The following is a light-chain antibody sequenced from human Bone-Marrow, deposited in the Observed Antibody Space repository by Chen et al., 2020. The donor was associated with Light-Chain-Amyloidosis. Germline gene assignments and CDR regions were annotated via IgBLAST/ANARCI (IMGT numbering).Light chain of an antibody. Sequence: SVLTQPPSVSAAPGQTVSISCSGSRTNIGNNAVNWYQRLPGKATYLLISYADLVRTGVPDRFSGSKSGASASLAISGLQSEDEADYFCAAWDDSLNVWVFGGGTKLTVL. V-gene: IGLV1-36*01. CDR1: RTNIGNNA. J-gene: IGLJ3*02. CDR3: AAWDDSLNVWV. CDR2: YAD.